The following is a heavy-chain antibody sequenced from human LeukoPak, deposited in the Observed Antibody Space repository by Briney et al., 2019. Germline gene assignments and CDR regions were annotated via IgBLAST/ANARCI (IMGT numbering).Heavy chain of an antibody. D-gene: IGHD4-11*01. CDR3: AKVGLDYTAAEY. CDR1: GFTVYSTY. Sequence: GGSLRLSCAASGFTVYSTYMSWVRQAPGTGLEWVSVLYSDGTVYYADSVKGRFTISRDNSKNTLYLQMNRLRAEDTAMYYCAKVGLDYTAAEYWGQGTLVTVSS. J-gene: IGHJ4*02. CDR2: LYSDGTV. V-gene: IGHV3-53*01.